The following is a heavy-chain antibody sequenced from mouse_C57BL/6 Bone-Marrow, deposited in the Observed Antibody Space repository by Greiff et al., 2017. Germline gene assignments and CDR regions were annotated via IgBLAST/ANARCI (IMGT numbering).Heavy chain of an antibody. CDR2: IYPGNSDT. CDR3: TTYYSNYVWFAY. V-gene: IGHV1-5*01. J-gene: IGHJ3*01. Sequence: VQLQQSGTVLARPGASVKMSCKTSGYTFTSYWMHWVKQRPGQGLEWIGAIYPGNSDTSYNQQFKGKAKLTAVTSASTAYLELSSLTNEDSAVYYCTTYYSNYVWFAYWGQGTLVTVSA. CDR1: GYTFTSYW. D-gene: IGHD2-5*01.